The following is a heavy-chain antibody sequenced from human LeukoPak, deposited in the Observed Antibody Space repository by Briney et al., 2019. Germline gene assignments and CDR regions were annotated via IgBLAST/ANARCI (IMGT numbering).Heavy chain of an antibody. CDR1: GFTFSSYG. Sequence: GGSLRLSCAASGFTFSSYGMHWVRQAPGRGLEWVAVIWYDGSNKYYADSVKGRFTISRDNSKNTLYLQMNSLRAEDTAVYYCAREDSSGWYVGDYWGQGTLVTVSS. CDR3: AREDSSGWYVGDY. V-gene: IGHV3-33*01. CDR2: IWYDGSNK. D-gene: IGHD6-19*01. J-gene: IGHJ4*02.